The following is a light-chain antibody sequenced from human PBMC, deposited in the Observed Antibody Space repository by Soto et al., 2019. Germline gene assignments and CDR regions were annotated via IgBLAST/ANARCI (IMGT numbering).Light chain of an antibody. CDR1: QSISNY. CDR2: AAS. J-gene: IGKJ5*01. V-gene: IGKV1-39*01. CDR3: QQSYSAPIT. Sequence: DIQMTQSPSSLSASIGDRVIITCRASQSISNYLNWYQQKPGKAPKLLIFAASSSQSGVPSRFSGSGAVTNFTLTNSSLQPEGFAAYYCQQSYSAPITFGQGTRLEIK.